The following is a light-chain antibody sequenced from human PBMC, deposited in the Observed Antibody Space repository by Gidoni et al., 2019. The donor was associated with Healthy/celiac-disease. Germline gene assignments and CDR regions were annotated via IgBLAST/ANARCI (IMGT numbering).Light chain of an antibody. CDR3: QQSYSTPPFT. CDR1: QSISSY. Sequence: DIQMTPSPSSLSASVGDRVTITCRASQSISSYLNWYQQKPGKAPKLLIYAASSLQSGVPSRFSGSGSGTDFTLTISSLQPEDFATYYCQQSYSTPPFTFXPXTKVDIK. J-gene: IGKJ3*01. CDR2: AAS. V-gene: IGKV1-39*01.